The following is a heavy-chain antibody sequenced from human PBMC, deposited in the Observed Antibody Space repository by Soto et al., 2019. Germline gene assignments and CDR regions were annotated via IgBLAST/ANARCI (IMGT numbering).Heavy chain of an antibody. CDR3: ARDGLYCSSTSCYSAFDY. J-gene: IGHJ4*02. CDR2: ISSNGGST. CDR1: GFTFSSYA. D-gene: IGHD2-2*01. V-gene: IGHV3-64*01. Sequence: GGSLRLSCAASGFTFSSYAMHWVRQAPGKGLEYVSAISSNGGSTYYAKSVKGRFTISRDNSKNTLYLQMGSLRAEDMAVYYCARDGLYCSSTSCYSAFDYWGQGTLVTVSS.